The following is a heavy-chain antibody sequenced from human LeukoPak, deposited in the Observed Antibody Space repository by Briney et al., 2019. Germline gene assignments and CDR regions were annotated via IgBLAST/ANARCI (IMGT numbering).Heavy chain of an antibody. D-gene: IGHD2-2*01. CDR3: AASLPNIVVVPAAKGPFGS. CDR2: INGGGVGGT. Sequence: GGSLRLSCAASGFTFSNYAMSWVRQAPGKGLEWVSGINGGGVGGTFHADSVRGRFTISRDNSKNTLYLQMSSLRAEDTAVYYCAASLPNIVVVPAAKGPFGSWGQGTLVTVSS. CDR1: GFTFSNYA. V-gene: IGHV3-23*01. J-gene: IGHJ5*02.